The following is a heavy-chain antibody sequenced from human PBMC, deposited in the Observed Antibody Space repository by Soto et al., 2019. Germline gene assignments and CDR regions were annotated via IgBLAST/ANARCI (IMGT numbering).Heavy chain of an antibody. CDR2: IKRDGSEK. CDR1: GFMFGSYW. Sequence: PGGSLRLSCTASGFMFGSYWMTWGRHVPGKGLQWVANIKRDGSEKYYVDFVKGRFTISRDNADNSVFLDMNNLRVDDTATYYCARVRATDYEIDYWGQGALVTVSS. CDR3: ARVRATDYEIDY. V-gene: IGHV3-7*03. J-gene: IGHJ4*02. D-gene: IGHD4-17*01.